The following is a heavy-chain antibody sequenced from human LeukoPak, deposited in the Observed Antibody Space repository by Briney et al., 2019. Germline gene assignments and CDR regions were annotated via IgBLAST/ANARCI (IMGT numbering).Heavy chain of an antibody. CDR2: ISWNSGSI. J-gene: IGHJ4*02. Sequence: ALRLSCAASGFTFDDYAMHWVRQAPGKGLEWVSGISWNSGSIGYADSVKGRFTISRDNAKNSLYLQMNSLRAEGTALYYCAKDRSSNFRYFDYWGQGTLVTVSS. CDR3: AKDRSSNFRYFDY. D-gene: IGHD2-8*01. V-gene: IGHV3-9*01. CDR1: GFTFDDYA.